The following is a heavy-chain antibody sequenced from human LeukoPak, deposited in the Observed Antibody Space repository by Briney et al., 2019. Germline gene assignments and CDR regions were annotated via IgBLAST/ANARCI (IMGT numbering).Heavy chain of an antibody. J-gene: IGHJ4*02. V-gene: IGHV3-48*03. CDR1: GFTFSSYE. D-gene: IGHD5-18*01. Sequence: GGSLRLSCAASGFTFSSYEMNWVRQAPGKGLEWVSSISSGGNTIYYADSVKGRFTISRDNAKNSLYLQMNSPRAEDTAVYYCAREGTAMVSFDYWGQGTLVTVSS. CDR2: ISSGGNTI. CDR3: AREGTAMVSFDY.